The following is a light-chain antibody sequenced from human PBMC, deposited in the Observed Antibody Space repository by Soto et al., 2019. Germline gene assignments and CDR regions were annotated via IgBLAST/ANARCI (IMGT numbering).Light chain of an antibody. CDR1: QSISSY. V-gene: IGKV1-33*01. CDR3: QQYENLPT. Sequence: DIQMTQSPSSLSASVGDRVTITCRASQSISSYLNWYQQKPGRXPXXLIYDASNLEAGVPSRFRGSGSGTDFTFTISRLQPEDIATYDCQQYENLPTFGQGTRLEIK. J-gene: IGKJ5*01. CDR2: DAS.